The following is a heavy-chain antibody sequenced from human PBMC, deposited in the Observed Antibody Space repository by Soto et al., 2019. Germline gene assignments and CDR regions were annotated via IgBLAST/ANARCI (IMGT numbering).Heavy chain of an antibody. J-gene: IGHJ4*02. V-gene: IGHV3-23*01. CDR2: ISGSGGST. D-gene: IGHD2-15*01. CDR1: GFTFSSYA. CDR3: AKDRYCSGGSCSTGY. Sequence: GGSLRLSCAASGFTFSSYAMSWVRQAPGRGLEWVSAISGSGGSTYYADSVKGRFTISRDNSKNTLYLQMNSLRAEDTAVYYCAKDRYCSGGSCSTGYWGQGTLVTVSS.